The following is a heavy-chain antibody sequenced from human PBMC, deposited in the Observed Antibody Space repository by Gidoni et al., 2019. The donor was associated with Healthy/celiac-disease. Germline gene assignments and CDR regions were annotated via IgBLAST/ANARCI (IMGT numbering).Heavy chain of an antibody. CDR2: IRSQANSYAT. D-gene: IGHD3-3*01. Sequence: EVQLVESGGGLVQPGGSLKLSCAASGFTFSGSAMHWVRQASGKGLEWVGRIRSQANSYATAYAASVKGRFTISRDDSKNTAYLQMNSLKTEDTAVYYCTRQGDYDFWSGYPKGATYYYYGMDVWGQGTTVTVSS. CDR3: TRQGDYDFWSGYPKGATYYYYGMDV. CDR1: GFTFSGSA. J-gene: IGHJ6*02. V-gene: IGHV3-73*02.